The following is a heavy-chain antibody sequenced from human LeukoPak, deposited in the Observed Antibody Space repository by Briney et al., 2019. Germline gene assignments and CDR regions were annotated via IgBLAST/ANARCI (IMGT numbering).Heavy chain of an antibody. D-gene: IGHD3-10*01. CDR2: IRPDGGEK. V-gene: IGHV3-7*01. J-gene: IGHJ4*02. Sequence: SGGSLRLSCVVSGITFKTYWMSWVRQAPGKGLEWVANIRPDGGEKYYVDSVRGRFTISRDNAKNSLYLQMNSLRAEDTAVYYCARAGDYGSGMTLWGQGTLVTVSS. CDR1: GITFKTYW. CDR3: ARAGDYGSGMTL.